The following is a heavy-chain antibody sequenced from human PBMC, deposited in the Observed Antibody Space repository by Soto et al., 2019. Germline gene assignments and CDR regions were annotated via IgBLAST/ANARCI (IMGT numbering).Heavy chain of an antibody. CDR3: ARGGVDYYDSSGYYFSPYYFDY. CDR2: IYHSGST. V-gene: IGHV4-30-2*01. CDR1: GGSISSGGYS. D-gene: IGHD3-22*01. J-gene: IGHJ4*02. Sequence: SETLSLTCAVLGGSISSGGYSRSWIRQPPGKGLEWIGYIYHSGSTYYNPSLKSRVTISVDRSKNQFSLKLSSVTAADTAVYYCARGGVDYYDSSGYYFSPYYFDYWGQGTLVTVSS.